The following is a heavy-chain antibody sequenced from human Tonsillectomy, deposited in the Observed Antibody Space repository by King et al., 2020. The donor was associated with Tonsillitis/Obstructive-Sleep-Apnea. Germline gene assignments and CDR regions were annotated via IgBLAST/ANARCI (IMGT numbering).Heavy chain of an antibody. CDR3: ARDTDREMARRYYDFWSGHFDY. D-gene: IGHD3-3*01. CDR1: GFTFSSYG. Sequence: VQLVESGGGVVQPGRSLRLSCAASGFTFSSYGMHWVRQAPGKGLEWVAVIWYEGSNKYSADSVKGRFTFSRDNSKNTLYLQMNSLRAEDTAVYYCARDTDREMARRYYDFWSGHFDYWGQGTLVTVSS. J-gene: IGHJ4*02. CDR2: IWYEGSNK. V-gene: IGHV3-33*01.